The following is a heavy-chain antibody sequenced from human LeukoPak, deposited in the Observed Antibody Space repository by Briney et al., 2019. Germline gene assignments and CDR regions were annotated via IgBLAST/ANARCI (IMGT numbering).Heavy chain of an antibody. CDR1: GGSVSSGSYY. Sequence: SETLSLTCTVSGGSVSSGSYYWSWIRQPPGKGLEWIGYIYYSGSTNYNPSLKSRVTISVDTSKNQFSLKLSSVTAADTAVYYCARLASECGGGCHQVWYYGMDVWGKGTTVTVSS. V-gene: IGHV4-61*01. CDR3: ARLASECGGGCHQVWYYGMDV. D-gene: IGHD2-21*02. CDR2: IYYSGST. J-gene: IGHJ6*04.